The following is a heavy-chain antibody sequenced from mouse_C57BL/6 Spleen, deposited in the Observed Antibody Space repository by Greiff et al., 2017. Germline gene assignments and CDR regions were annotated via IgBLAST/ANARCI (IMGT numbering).Heavy chain of an antibody. Sequence: VQLQPPGAELVKPGASVKMSCKASGYTFTSYWITWVKQRPGQGLEWIGDIYPGSGSTNYNEKFKSKATLTVDTSSSTAYMQLSSLTSEDSAVYYCARDYGSSPYWYFDVWGTGTTVTVSS. CDR1: GYTFTSYW. J-gene: IGHJ1*03. D-gene: IGHD1-1*01. CDR2: IYPGSGST. V-gene: IGHV1-55*01. CDR3: ARDYGSSPYWYFDV.